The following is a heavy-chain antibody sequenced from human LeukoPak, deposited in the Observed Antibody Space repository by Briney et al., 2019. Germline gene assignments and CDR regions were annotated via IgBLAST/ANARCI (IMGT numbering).Heavy chain of an antibody. Sequence: SGGSLRLSCEVSGFTFSTYAMSWVRQAPGKGLEWVSVISGSGGSTYYADPVKGRFTISRVNSKNTLYLQMNSLRAEDTAVYYCAKDGSGSGYPYYMDVWGKGTTVTVSS. J-gene: IGHJ6*03. CDR2: ISGSGGST. CDR3: AKDGSGSGYPYYMDV. V-gene: IGHV3-23*01. CDR1: GFTFSTYA. D-gene: IGHD5-12*01.